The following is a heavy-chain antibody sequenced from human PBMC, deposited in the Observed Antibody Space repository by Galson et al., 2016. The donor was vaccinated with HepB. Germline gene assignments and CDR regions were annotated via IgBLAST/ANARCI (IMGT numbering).Heavy chain of an antibody. CDR3: ARGSETLWFGDLLSHGMDV. J-gene: IGHJ6*02. V-gene: IGHV4-31*03. Sequence: TLSLTCTVSGGSISSGGYYWSWIRQHPGKGLEWIGYIYYSGSTYYNPSLKSRVTMSVDTSKNQFSLKLSSVTAADTAVYYCARGSETLWFGDLLSHGMDVWGQGTKVTVSS. CDR2: IYYSGST. D-gene: IGHD3-10*01. CDR1: GGSISSGGYY.